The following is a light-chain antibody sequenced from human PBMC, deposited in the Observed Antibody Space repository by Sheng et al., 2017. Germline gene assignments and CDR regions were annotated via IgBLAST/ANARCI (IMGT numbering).Light chain of an antibody. Sequence: QLAVTQSPSASASLGASVKLTCTLSSGHKTYAIAWHQQQPEKGPRYLMRVDSDGTHTKGSGIPDRFTGSSSGPERYLTISSLQSEDEADYYCQTWDTTRGIQVFGGGTKLTVL. J-gene: IGLJ3*02. CDR2: VDSDGTH. CDR1: SGHKTYA. V-gene: IGLV4-69*01. CDR3: QTWDTTRGIQV.